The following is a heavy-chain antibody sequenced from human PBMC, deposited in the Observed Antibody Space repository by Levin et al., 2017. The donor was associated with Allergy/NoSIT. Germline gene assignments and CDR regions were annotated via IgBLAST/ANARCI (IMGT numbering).Heavy chain of an antibody. D-gene: IGHD3-16*02. V-gene: IGHV5-51*01. Sequence: TGGSLRLSCKGSGYSFTSYWIGWVRQMPGKGLEWMGIIYPGDSDTRYSPSFQGQVTISADKSISTAYLQWSSLKASDTAMYYCASLHLGELSVFGAFDIWGQGTMVTVSS. J-gene: IGHJ3*02. CDR2: IYPGDSDT. CDR1: GYSFTSYW. CDR3: ASLHLGELSVFGAFDI.